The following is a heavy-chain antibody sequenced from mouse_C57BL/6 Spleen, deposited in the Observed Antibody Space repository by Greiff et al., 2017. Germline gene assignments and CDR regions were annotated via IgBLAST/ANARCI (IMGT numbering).Heavy chain of an antibody. V-gene: IGHV1-81*01. CDR2: IYPRSGNT. D-gene: IGHD2-3*01. CDR3: ARRGNYDGYHEGYFDV. J-gene: IGHJ1*03. CDR1: GYTFTSYG. Sequence: ESGAELARPGASVKLSCKASGYTFTSYGISWVKQRTGQGLEWIGEIYPRSGNTYYNEKFKGKATLTADKSSSTAYMELRSLTSEDSAVYFCARRGNYDGYHEGYFDVWGTGTTVTVSS.